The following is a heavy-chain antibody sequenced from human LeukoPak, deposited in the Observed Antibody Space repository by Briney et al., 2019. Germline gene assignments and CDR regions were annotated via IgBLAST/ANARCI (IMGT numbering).Heavy chain of an antibody. CDR2: INAGNGNT. V-gene: IGHV1-3*01. CDR1: GYTFTSYA. J-gene: IGHJ1*01. CDR3: ARMGGYSYGPRVEYFQH. D-gene: IGHD5-18*01. Sequence: GASVEVSCKASGYTFTSYAMHWVRQAPGQRLEWMGWINAGNGNTKYSQKFQGRVTITRDTSASTAYMELSSLRSEDTAVYYCARMGGYSYGPRVEYFQHWGQGTLVTVSS.